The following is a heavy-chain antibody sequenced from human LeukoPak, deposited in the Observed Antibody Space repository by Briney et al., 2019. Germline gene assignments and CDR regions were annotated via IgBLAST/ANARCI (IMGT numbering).Heavy chain of an antibody. D-gene: IGHD6-19*01. CDR3: ARRSGIAVAGAFDY. J-gene: IGHJ4*02. V-gene: IGHV3-23*01. Sequence: GGSLRLSCAASGFTFSTCAMNWVRQAPGKGLEWVPAISGSGGSTYYADSVKGRFTISRDNSKNTLYLQMNSLRAEDTAVYYCARRSGIAVAGAFDYWGQGTLVTVSS. CDR2: ISGSGGST. CDR1: GFTFSTCA.